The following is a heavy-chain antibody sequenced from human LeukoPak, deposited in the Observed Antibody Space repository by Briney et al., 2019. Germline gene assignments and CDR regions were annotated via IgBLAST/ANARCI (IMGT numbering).Heavy chain of an antibody. V-gene: IGHV3-11*06. CDR1: GFTFSDYY. CDR2: ISSSSSYT. CDR3: AREVTFGGVIAVGSYFDY. D-gene: IGHD3-16*02. J-gene: IGHJ4*02. Sequence: PGGSLRLSCAASGFTFSDYYMSWIRQAPGKGLEWVSYISSSSSYTNYADSVKGRFTISRDNAKNSLYLQMNSPRAEDTAVYYCAREVTFGGVIAVGSYFDYWGQGTLVTVSS.